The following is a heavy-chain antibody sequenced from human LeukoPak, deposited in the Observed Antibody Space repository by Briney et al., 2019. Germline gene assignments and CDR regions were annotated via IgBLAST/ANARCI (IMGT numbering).Heavy chain of an antibody. CDR1: GFTFSSYW. D-gene: IGHD6-19*01. Sequence: PGGSLRLSCAASGFTFSSYWMHWVRQAPGKGLVWVSRINSDGSSTSYADSVKGRFTISRDNSKNTLYLQMNSLRAEDTAVYYCAKDIAVAGNFDYWGQGTLVTVSS. V-gene: IGHV3-74*01. J-gene: IGHJ4*02. CDR3: AKDIAVAGNFDY. CDR2: INSDGSST.